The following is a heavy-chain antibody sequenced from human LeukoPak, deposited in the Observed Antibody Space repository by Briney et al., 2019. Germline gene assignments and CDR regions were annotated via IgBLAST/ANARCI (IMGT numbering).Heavy chain of an antibody. CDR2: INYNGGYT. V-gene: IGHV3-23*01. D-gene: IGHD2-2*01. CDR3: AKDEGIVVVPAAFGW. CDR1: GFAFNIYA. Sequence: GGSLRLSCEASGFAFNIYAMNWVRQAPGKGLEWVSIINYNGGYTYYADSVKGRFTISRDNSKNTVYLQMNSPRAEDTAVYYCAKDEGIVVVPAAFGWWGQGTLVTVSS. J-gene: IGHJ4*02.